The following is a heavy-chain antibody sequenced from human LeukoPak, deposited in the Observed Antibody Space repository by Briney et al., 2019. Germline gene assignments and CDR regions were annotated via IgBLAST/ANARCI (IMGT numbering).Heavy chain of an antibody. CDR1: GYSISSGYY. CDR3: ARSYSGYDTNFDY. Sequence: SETLSLTCTVSGYSISSGYYWGWIRQPPGKGPEWIGSIYHSGSTYYNPSLKSRVTISVDTSKNQFSLRLSSVTAADTAVYYCARSYSGYDTNFDYWGQGTLVTVSS. V-gene: IGHV4-38-2*02. J-gene: IGHJ4*02. D-gene: IGHD5-12*01. CDR2: IYHSGST.